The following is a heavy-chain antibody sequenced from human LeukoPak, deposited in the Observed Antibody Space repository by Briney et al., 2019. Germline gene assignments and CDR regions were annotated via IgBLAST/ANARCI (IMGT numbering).Heavy chain of an antibody. V-gene: IGHV4-38-2*02. Sequence: SETLSLTCTVSGYSISRGYYWGWIRQPPGRGLEWIASIYYRGSTHYNPSLASLKSRVTISGDTSKNQFSLKLSSVTAADTAVYYCARYREVGATVDYWGQGTLVTVSS. CDR3: ARYREVGATVDY. CDR1: GYSISRGYY. J-gene: IGHJ4*02. CDR2: IYYRGST. D-gene: IGHD1-26*01.